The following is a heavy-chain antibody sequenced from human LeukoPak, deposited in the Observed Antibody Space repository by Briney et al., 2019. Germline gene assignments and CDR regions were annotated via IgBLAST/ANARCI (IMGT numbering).Heavy chain of an antibody. CDR1: GYTFSSYS. J-gene: IGHJ1*01. Sequence: GGSLRLSCAASGYTFSSYSMNWVRRAPGKGVEWVSYIGGSGSPLYYSRFVKGLFTISIDNPKNSLYLQIISLRDEHTAVYYCARDHSSDWYSRVVTSEYFQHWGQGTLVTVSS. V-gene: IGHV3-48*02. CDR3: ARDHSSDWYSRVVTSEYFQH. CDR2: IGGSGSPL. D-gene: IGHD6-19*01.